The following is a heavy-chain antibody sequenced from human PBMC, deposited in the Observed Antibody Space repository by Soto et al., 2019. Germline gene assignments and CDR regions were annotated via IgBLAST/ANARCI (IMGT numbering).Heavy chain of an antibody. J-gene: IGHJ4*02. D-gene: IGHD1-26*01. Sequence: AGGSLRLSCAASGFPFSSYAMSWVRQAPGKGLEWVSAISGSGGSTYYADSVKGRFTISRDNSKNTLYLQMNSLRAEDTAVYYFAKVPYSGSYLSHFDYWGQGTLVTVSS. CDR2: ISGSGGST. V-gene: IGHV3-23*01. CDR1: GFPFSSYA. CDR3: AKVPYSGSYLSHFDY.